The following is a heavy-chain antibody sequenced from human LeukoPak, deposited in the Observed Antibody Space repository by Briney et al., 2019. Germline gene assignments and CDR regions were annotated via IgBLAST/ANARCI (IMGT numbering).Heavy chain of an antibody. J-gene: IGHJ6*03. CDR2: IYYSGST. D-gene: IGHD2-15*01. Sequence: SETLSLTCIVSGGSISSCYWSWIRQPPGKGLEWIGYIYYSGSTNYNPSLKSRVTISVDTSKNQFSLKLSSVTAADTAVYYCARVGGVAARIAYYYYYYYMDVWGKGTTVTVSS. CDR1: GGSISSCY. V-gene: IGHV4-59*01. CDR3: ARVGGVAARIAYYYYYYYMDV.